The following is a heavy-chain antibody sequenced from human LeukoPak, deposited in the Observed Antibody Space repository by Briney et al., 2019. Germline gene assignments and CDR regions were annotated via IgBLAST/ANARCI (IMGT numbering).Heavy chain of an antibody. CDR1: GFTFSSYW. CDR2: INSDGSST. J-gene: IGHJ6*03. V-gene: IGHV3-74*01. CDR3: ARDRPVKYSSYDYYSMDV. D-gene: IGHD6-6*01. Sequence: GGSLRLSCAASGFTFSSYWMHWVRQAPGKGLVWVSRINSDGSSTSYADSVKGRFTISRDNAKNTLYLQMDSLRAEDTAVYYCARDRPVKYSSYDYYSMDVWGKGTSVTVSS.